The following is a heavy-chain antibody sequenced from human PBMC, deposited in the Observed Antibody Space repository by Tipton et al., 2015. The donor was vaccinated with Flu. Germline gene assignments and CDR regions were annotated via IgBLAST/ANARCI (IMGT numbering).Heavy chain of an antibody. CDR2: VYVGDSDA. CDR1: GYSFSSYW. CDR3: ARRLGDY. V-gene: IGHV5-51*03. D-gene: IGHD3-10*01. Sequence: QLVQSGAEVKKPGQSLKISCTASGYSFSSYWIGWVRQVPGKGLEWMGIVYVGDSDARYSPSFKGRVTLSVDKYVNTAYLHFNDLRASDSGIYYCARRLGDYWGQGTLVTVSS. J-gene: IGHJ4*02.